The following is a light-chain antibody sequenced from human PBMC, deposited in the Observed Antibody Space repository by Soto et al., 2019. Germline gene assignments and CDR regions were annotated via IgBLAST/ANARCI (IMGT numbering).Light chain of an antibody. CDR1: SSNIGSNT. CDR3: AAWDDSLNGYV. CDR2: SNN. J-gene: IGLJ1*01. V-gene: IGLV1-44*01. Sequence: QSVLTQPPSASGTPGQRVTSSCSGSSSNIGSNTVNWYQQLPGTAPQLLIYSNNQRPSGVPDRFSGSKSGTSASLAISGLQSEDEADYYCAAWDDSLNGYVFGTGTKVTVL.